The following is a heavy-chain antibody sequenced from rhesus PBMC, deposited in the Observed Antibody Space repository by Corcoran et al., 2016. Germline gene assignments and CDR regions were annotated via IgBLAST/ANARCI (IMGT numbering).Heavy chain of an antibody. D-gene: IGHD6-25*01. V-gene: IGHV3S5*01. Sequence: EVQLVESGGGLVQPGGSLRLSCAASGFTFSSYGMRWVRQAPGKGLEWVSYISNGGGSTYYADSVKGRFTISRDNSKNTLSLQMNSLRAEDTAVYYCANLAAAGLDYWGQGVLVTVSS. CDR1: GFTFSSYG. J-gene: IGHJ4*01. CDR3: ANLAAAGLDY. CDR2: ISNGGGST.